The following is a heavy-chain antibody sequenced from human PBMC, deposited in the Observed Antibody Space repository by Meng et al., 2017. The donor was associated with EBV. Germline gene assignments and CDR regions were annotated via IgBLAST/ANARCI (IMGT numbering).Heavy chain of an antibody. D-gene: IGHD5/OR15-5a*01. V-gene: IGHV4-34*01. J-gene: IGHJ4*02. CDR3: ARVGYSVHDVSFEDF. CDR2: VSHSGRT. Sequence: QVLLRQWGAGLLKPSETLSHSCAVYGGSFTDDYWSWSRQGPGKSLEWIGEVSHSGRTRYNPSLKSRVSMSADVSKKQFSLKMKSVTAADTGVYFCARVGYSVHDVSFEDFWGQGTLINVSS. CDR1: GGSFTDDY.